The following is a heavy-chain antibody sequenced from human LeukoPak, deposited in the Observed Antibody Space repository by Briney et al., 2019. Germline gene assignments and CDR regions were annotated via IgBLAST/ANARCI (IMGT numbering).Heavy chain of an antibody. J-gene: IGHJ3*02. CDR2: ISGSGGST. V-gene: IGHV3-23*01. D-gene: IGHD3-9*01. CDR1: GFTFGSYA. CDR3: ANRGAGYDILTGYYPDAFDI. Sequence: GGSLRLSCAASGFTFGSYAMSWVRQAPGKGLEWVSAISGSGGSTYYADSVKGRFTISRDNSKNTLYLQMNSLRAEDTAVYYCANRGAGYDILTGYYPDAFDIWGQGTMVTVSS.